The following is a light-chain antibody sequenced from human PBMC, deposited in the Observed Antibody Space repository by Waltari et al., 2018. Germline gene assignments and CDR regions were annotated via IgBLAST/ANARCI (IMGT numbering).Light chain of an antibody. J-gene: IGLJ1*01. Sequence: QSVVTQPPSASGTPGQRVTIFCSGSSSNIGRNHVYWYRQFPGAAPKLLIYRDDHRPSGVADRFSGSKSGTSASLAIGGLRSEDEADYYCATWDDSLSGGVFGTGTKVTVV. CDR3: ATWDDSLSGGV. CDR1: SSNIGRNH. V-gene: IGLV1-47*01. CDR2: RDD.